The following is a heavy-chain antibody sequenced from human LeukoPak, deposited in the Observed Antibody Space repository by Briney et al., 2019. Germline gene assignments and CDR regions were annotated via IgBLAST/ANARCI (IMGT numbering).Heavy chain of an antibody. D-gene: IGHD3-3*01. CDR1: GGSISSSTYY. CDR3: ARGTSTYYELYF. Sequence: PSETLSLTCTVSGGSISSSTYYWGWIRQPPGKGLEWIGSFFYSGSTYYNPSLKSRLTMSVDTSNNQFSLKLMSVTAADTAVYYCARGTSTYYELYFWGQGTLVTVSS. CDR2: FFYSGST. V-gene: IGHV4-39*01. J-gene: IGHJ4*02.